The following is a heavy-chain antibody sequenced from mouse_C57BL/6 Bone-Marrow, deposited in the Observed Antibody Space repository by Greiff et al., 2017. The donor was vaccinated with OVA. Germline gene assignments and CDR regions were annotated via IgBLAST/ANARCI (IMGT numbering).Heavy chain of an antibody. CDR2: ISDGGSYT. Sequence: EVKLMESGGGLVKPGGSLKLSCAASGFTFSSYAMSWVRQTPEKRLEWVATISDGGSYTYYPDNVKGRFTISRDNAKNNLYLQMSHLKSEDTAMYYCAREGSNWGYAMDYWGQGTSVTVSS. D-gene: IGHD4-1*01. V-gene: IGHV5-4*01. CDR3: AREGSNWGYAMDY. CDR1: GFTFSSYA. J-gene: IGHJ4*01.